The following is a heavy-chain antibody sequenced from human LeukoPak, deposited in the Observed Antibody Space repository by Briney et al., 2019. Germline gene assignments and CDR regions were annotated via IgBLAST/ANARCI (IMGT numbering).Heavy chain of an antibody. CDR3: ARVKSHGSGSLDY. J-gene: IGHJ4*02. V-gene: IGHV3-7*01. CDR1: GFTFSSYW. CDR2: IKQDGSEK. D-gene: IGHD3-10*01. Sequence: GGSLRLSCAAPGFTFSSYWMSWVRQAPGKGLEWVANIKQDGSEKYYVDSVKGRFTISRDNAKNSLYLQMNSLRAEDTAVYYCARVKSHGSGSLDYWGQGTLVTVSS.